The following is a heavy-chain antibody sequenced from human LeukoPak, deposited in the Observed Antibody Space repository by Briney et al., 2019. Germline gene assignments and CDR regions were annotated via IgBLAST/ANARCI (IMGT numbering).Heavy chain of an antibody. Sequence: PSETLSLTCTVSGGSISSSSYYWGWIRQPPGKGLEWIGSIYYSGSTYYNPSLKSRVAISVDTSKNQFSLKLSSVTAADTAVYYCARLVYYYDSSGYYLDYWGQGTLVTVSS. CDR1: GGSISSSSYY. CDR3: ARLVYYYDSSGYYLDY. CDR2: IYYSGST. D-gene: IGHD3-22*01. V-gene: IGHV4-39*07. J-gene: IGHJ4*02.